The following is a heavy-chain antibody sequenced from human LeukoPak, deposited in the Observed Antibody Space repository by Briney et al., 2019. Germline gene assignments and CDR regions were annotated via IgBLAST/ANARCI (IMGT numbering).Heavy chain of an antibody. V-gene: IGHV1-18*01. J-gene: IGHJ3*02. CDR2: ISAYNGNT. CDR1: GYTFTSYG. CDR3: ARVYSSGWFDAFDI. Sequence: PGASVKVSCKASGYTFTSYGISWVRQAPGQGPEWMGWISAYNGNTNYAQKLQGRVTMTTDTSTSTAYMELRSLRSDDTAVYYCARVYSSGWFDAFDIWGQGTMVTVSS. D-gene: IGHD6-19*01.